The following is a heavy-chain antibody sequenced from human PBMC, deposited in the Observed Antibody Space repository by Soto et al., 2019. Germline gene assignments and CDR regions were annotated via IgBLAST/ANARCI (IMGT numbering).Heavy chain of an antibody. CDR1: GYTFTSYY. Sequence: GASVKVSCKASGYTFTSYYMHWVRQAPGQGLEWMGIINPSGGSTSYAQKFQGRVTMTRDTSTSTVYMELSSLRSEDTAVYYCARVPYYYDSSGPLFDYWGQGTQVTVSS. CDR3: ARVPYYYDSSGPLFDY. D-gene: IGHD3-22*01. V-gene: IGHV1-46*01. CDR2: INPSGGST. J-gene: IGHJ4*02.